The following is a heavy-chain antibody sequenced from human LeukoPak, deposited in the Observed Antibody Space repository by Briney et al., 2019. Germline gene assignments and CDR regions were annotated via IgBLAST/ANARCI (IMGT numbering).Heavy chain of an antibody. CDR3: ARLHYGGNYGYYYYYMDV. D-gene: IGHD4-23*01. CDR1: GFTFSSYS. V-gene: IGHV3-21*01. CDR2: ISSSSSYI. Sequence: GGSLRLSCAASGFTFSSYSMNWVRQAPGKGLEWVSSISSSSSYIYYADSVKGRFTISRDNAKNSLYLQMNSLRAEDTAVYYCARLHYGGNYGYYYYYMDVWGKGTTVTISS. J-gene: IGHJ6*03.